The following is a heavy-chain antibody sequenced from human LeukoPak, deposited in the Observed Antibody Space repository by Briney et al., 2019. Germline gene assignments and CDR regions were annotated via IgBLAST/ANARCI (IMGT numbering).Heavy chain of an antibody. Sequence: GGSLRLSCAASGFTVGSKYMNWVRQAPGKGLEWVSILYSGSSTYYADSVKGRFTVSRDGSKNTLYLQMNSLRADDTAMYYCATVGDHYHWYLDLWGRGTLVSVSS. J-gene: IGHJ2*01. CDR3: ATVGDHYHWYLDL. CDR2: LYSGSST. V-gene: IGHV3-53*01. D-gene: IGHD3-10*01. CDR1: GFTVGSKY.